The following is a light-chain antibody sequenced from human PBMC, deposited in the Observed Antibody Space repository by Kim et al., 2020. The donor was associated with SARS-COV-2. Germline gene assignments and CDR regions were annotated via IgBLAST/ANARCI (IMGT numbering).Light chain of an antibody. Sequence: EIVLTQSPATLSLSPGERATLSCRASQSVTNYYLAWYHQKPGQAPRLLIYDASTRATGIPTRFSGSGSGTDFILTISILEPEDFAVYYYHQRDGWPLTFGQGTKVDIK. CDR2: DAS. J-gene: IGKJ1*01. V-gene: IGKV3-11*01. CDR1: QSVTNY. CDR3: HQRDGWPLT.